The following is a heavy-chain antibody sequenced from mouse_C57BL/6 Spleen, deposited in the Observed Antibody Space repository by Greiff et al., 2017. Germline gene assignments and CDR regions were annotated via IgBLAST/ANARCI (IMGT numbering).Heavy chain of an antibody. D-gene: IGHD1-1*01. CDR3: ARRTTVVAKGYAMED. V-gene: IGHV1-64*01. J-gene: IGHJ4*01. CDR2: IHPNSGST. CDR1: GYTFTSYW. Sequence: QVQLQQPGAELVKPGASVKLSCKASGYTFTSYWMHWVKQRPGQGLEWIGVIHPNSGSTNYNEKFKSKATLTVDKSSSTAYMQLSSLTSEDAAVYYCARRTTVVAKGYAMEDWGKGTSVTVSS.